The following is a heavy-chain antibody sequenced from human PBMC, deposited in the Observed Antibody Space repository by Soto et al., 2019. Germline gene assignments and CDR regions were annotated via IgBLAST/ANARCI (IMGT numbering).Heavy chain of an antibody. Sequence: PGGSLRLSCAASGFSFSDYAMSWVRQAPGKGLEWVSVISESGGSTHYADSVRGRFTVSRDNSNNSLSLRMNSLRDEDTAVYFCAKRSPYSSGWYSPIFDYWGQGA. V-gene: IGHV3-23*01. J-gene: IGHJ4*02. D-gene: IGHD6-13*01. CDR1: GFSFSDYA. CDR2: ISESGGST. CDR3: AKRSPYSSGWYSPIFDY.